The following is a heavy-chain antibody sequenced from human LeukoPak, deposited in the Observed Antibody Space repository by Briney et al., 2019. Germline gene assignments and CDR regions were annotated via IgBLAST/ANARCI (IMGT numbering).Heavy chain of an antibody. CDR1: GYTFTGYY. V-gene: IGHV1-2*02. CDR3: ARDLISSVRFLEWFTQKNWFDP. J-gene: IGHJ5*02. CDR2: INPNSGGT. D-gene: IGHD3-3*01. Sequence: ASVKVSCKASGYTFTGYYMHWVRQAPGQGLEWMGWINPNSGGTNYAQKFQGRVTMTRDTSISTAYMELSRLRSDDTAVYYCARDLISSVRFLEWFTQKNWFDPWGQGTLVTVSS.